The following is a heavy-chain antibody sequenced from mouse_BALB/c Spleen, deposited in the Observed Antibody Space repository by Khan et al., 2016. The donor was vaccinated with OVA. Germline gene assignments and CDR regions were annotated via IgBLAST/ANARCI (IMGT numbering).Heavy chain of an antibody. CDR2: INTYTGEP. V-gene: IGHV9-3-1*01. CDR3: ARPPYFSNTMVY. J-gene: IGHJ4*01. D-gene: IGHD2-10*01. Sequence: QIQLVQSGPELKKPGETVKISCKASGYTFTNYGMNWVKQAPGKGLKWMGWINTYTGEPTYADDFKGRFAFSLETSASTAYLQINNLKNEDTATYFCARPPYFSNTMVYWGQGTSVTVAS. CDR1: GYTFTNYG.